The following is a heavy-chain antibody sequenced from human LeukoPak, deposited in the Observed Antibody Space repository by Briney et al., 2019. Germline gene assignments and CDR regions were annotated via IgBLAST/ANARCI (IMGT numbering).Heavy chain of an antibody. J-gene: IGHJ6*03. CDR2: IYTNGTT. CDR3: ARFIADRPYYYYFYLDV. D-gene: IGHD6-6*01. V-gene: IGHV4-61*02. Sequence: SETLSLTCTVSGGSISSGGYYWSWIRQPAGKGLEWVGRIYTNGTTNYNPSLKSRVTISVDTSKNQFSLKLTSVTAADTAVYYWARFIADRPYYYYFYLDVWGKGTTVTVSS. CDR1: GGSISSGGYY.